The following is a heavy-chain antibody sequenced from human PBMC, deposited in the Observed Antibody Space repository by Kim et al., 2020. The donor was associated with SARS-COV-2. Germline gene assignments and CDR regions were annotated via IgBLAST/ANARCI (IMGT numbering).Heavy chain of an antibody. V-gene: IGHV4-39*01. J-gene: IGHJ4*02. D-gene: IGHD4-17*01. CDR3: ARPLHYGDWGY. CDR1: GGSISSSSYY. Sequence: SETLSLTCTVSGGSISSSSYYWGWIRQPPGKGLEWIGSIYYSGSTYYNPSLKSRVTISVDTSKNQFSLKLSSVTAADTAVYYCARPLHYGDWGYWGQGTLVTVSS. CDR2: IYYSGST.